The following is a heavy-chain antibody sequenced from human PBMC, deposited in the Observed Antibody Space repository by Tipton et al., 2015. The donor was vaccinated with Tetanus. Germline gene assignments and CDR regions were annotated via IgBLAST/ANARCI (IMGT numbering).Heavy chain of an antibody. CDR3: ARMDGGWELPWGADAFDI. V-gene: IGHV3-48*03. D-gene: IGHD1-26*01. CDR2: ISSSGSTI. J-gene: IGHJ3*02. Sequence: SLRLSCAASGFTFSSYEMNWVRQAPGKGLEWVSYISSSGSTIYYADSVKGRFTISRDNAKNSLYLQMNSLRAEDTAVYYCARMDGGWELPWGADAFDIWGQGTMVTVSS. CDR1: GFTFSSYE.